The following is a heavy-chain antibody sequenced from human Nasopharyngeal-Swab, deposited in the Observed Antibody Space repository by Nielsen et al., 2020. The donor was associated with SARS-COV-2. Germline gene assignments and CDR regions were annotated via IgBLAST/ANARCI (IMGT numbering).Heavy chain of an antibody. Sequence: WIRQPPGKGLEWVANIKQDGSEKYYVDSVKGRFTISRDNAKNSLYLQMSSLRAEDTAAYYCARGDISAVWGKGTTVTVSS. V-gene: IGHV3-7*01. D-gene: IGHD2-15*01. CDR3: ARGDISAV. J-gene: IGHJ6*04. CDR2: IKQDGSEK.